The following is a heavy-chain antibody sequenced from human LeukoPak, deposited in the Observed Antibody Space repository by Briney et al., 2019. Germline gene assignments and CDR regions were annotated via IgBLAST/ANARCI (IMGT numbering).Heavy chain of an antibody. D-gene: IGHD2-15*01. CDR2: ISAYNGNT. CDR3: ARYQFGVVAATDGTWNWFDP. CDR1: GYTFTSYG. Sequence: ASVKVSCKASGYTFTSYGISWVRQAPGQGLEWMGWISAYNGNTNYAQKLQGRVTMTTDTSTSTAYMELRSLRSDDTAVYYCARYQFGVVAATDGTWNWFDPWGQGTLVTVSS. J-gene: IGHJ5*02. V-gene: IGHV1-18*01.